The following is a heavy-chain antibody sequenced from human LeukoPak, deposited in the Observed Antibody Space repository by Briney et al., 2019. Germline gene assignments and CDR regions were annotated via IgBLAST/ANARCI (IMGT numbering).Heavy chain of an antibody. D-gene: IGHD5-24*01. J-gene: IGHJ4*02. CDR1: GFTFSNFG. CDR2: ISYDAKNE. Sequence: GRSLRLSCVASGFTFSNFGMHWVRQAPGKGLEWVAVISYDAKNEYYTDSVKGRFTISRDNAKNTLYLQMNSLRAKDTAVYYCAKQMAVDYFDYWGQGTLVTVSS. V-gene: IGHV3-30*18. CDR3: AKQMAVDYFDY.